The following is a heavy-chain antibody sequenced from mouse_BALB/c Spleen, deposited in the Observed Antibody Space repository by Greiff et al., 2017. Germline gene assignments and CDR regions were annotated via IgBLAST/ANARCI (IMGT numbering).Heavy chain of an antibody. D-gene: IGHD2-1*01. Sequence: VKLVESGGGLVQPGGSRKLSCAASGFTFSSFGMHWVRQAPEKGLEWVAYISSGSSTIYYADTVKGRFTISRDNPKNTLFLQMTSLRSEDTAMYYCARKDYGKGYYAMDYWGQGTSVTVSS. CDR2: ISSGSSTI. CDR3: ARKDYGKGYYAMDY. CDR1: GFTFSSFG. V-gene: IGHV5-17*02. J-gene: IGHJ4*01.